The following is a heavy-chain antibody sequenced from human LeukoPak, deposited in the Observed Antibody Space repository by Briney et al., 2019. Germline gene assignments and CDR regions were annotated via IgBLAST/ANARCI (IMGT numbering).Heavy chain of an antibody. J-gene: IGHJ4*02. CDR2: IYHSGST. V-gene: IGHV4-38-2*02. CDR3: ARGVTTAIDY. CDR1: GGSIRNYY. D-gene: IGHD2-21*02. Sequence: PSETLSLTCTVSGGSIRNYYWGWIRQPPGKGLEWIGSIYHSGSTYYNPSLKSRVTISVDTSKNQFSLKLSSVTAADTAVYYCARGVTTAIDYWGQGTLVTVSS.